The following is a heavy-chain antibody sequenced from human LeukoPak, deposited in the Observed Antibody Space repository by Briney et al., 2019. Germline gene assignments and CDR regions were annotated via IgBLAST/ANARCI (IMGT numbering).Heavy chain of an antibody. D-gene: IGHD4-17*01. CDR2: INPNSGGT. V-gene: IGHV1-2*02. Sequence: ASVKVSCKASGYTFTGYYMHWVRQAPGQGLEWMGWINPNSGGTNYAQKFQGRVTMTRDTSISTAYMELSRLRSDDTAVYYCARSDSDDYGDYFDYWAREPWSPSPQ. CDR1: GYTFTGYY. CDR3: ARSDSDDYGDYFDY. J-gene: IGHJ4*02.